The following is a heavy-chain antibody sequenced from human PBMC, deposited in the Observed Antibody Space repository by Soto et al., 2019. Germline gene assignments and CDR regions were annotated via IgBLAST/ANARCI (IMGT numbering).Heavy chain of an antibody. D-gene: IGHD3-9*01. CDR3: ARDLEGFDSVYYFDY. V-gene: IGHV3-33*01. J-gene: IGHJ4*02. Sequence: QVQLVESGGGVVQPGRSLRLSCAASGFTFSSYGMHWVRQAPGKGLEWVAVIWYDGSNKYYADSVKGRFTISRDNSKNTLYLQMNSLRAEDTGAYYCARDLEGFDSVYYFDYWGQGTLVTVSS. CDR2: IWYDGSNK. CDR1: GFTFSSYG.